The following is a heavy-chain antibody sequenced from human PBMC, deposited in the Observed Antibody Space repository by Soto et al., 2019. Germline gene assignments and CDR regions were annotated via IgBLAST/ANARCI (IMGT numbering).Heavy chain of an antibody. V-gene: IGHV4-31*03. J-gene: IGHJ4*02. CDR1: GGSISSGDYY. Sequence: QVQLQESGPGLVKPSQTLSLTCTVSGGSISSGDYYWSWIRQHPGKGLEWIGYIYYSGSTYYNPSLKSRVTISVDTSKNPFSLKLTSVTSADTAVYYCSRYGSGSSVDYWGQGTLVTVSS. CDR2: IYYSGST. CDR3: SRYGSGSSVDY. D-gene: IGHD3-10*01.